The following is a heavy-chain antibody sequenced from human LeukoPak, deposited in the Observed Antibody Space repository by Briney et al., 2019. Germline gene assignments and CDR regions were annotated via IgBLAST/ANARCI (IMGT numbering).Heavy chain of an antibody. CDR2: IYYSGST. CDR3: ARGRDSSSWYYYYYYYMDV. Sequence: SETLSLTCTVSGGSISSHYWRWIRQPPGKGLEWIGYIYYSGSTNYNPSLKSRVTISVDTSKNQFSLNLSSVTAADTAVYYCARGRDSSSWYYYYYYYMDVWGKGTTVTVSS. CDR1: GGSISSHY. V-gene: IGHV4-59*11. J-gene: IGHJ6*03. D-gene: IGHD6-13*01.